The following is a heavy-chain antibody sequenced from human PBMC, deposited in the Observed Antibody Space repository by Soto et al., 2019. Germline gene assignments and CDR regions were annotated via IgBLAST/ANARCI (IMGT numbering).Heavy chain of an antibody. D-gene: IGHD3-10*01. CDR1: GGSISSYY. V-gene: IGHV4-59*01. CDR2: IYYSGST. CDR3: ARRRGGNYYYGSGFSLNYYFDY. J-gene: IGHJ4*02. Sequence: SETLSLTCTVSGGSISSYYWSWIRQPPGKGLEWIGYIYYSGSTNYNPSLKSRVTISVDTSKNQFSLKLSSVTAADTAVYYCARRRGGNYYYGSGFSLNYYFDYWGQGTLVTVSS.